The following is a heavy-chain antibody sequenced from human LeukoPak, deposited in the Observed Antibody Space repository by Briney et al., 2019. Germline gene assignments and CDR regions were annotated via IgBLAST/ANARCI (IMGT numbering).Heavy chain of an antibody. V-gene: IGHV3-7*01. D-gene: IGHD3-22*01. CDR2: IKQDGSEK. CDR1: GFTFSSYW. J-gene: IGHJ4*02. Sequence: GGSLRLSCAASGFTFSSYWMSWVRQAPGKGLEWVANIKQDGSEKYYVDSVKGRFTISRDNAKNSLYLQMNSLRAEDTAVYYCARHPHTLPYYDSSGYYYGKYFDYWGQGTLVTVSS. CDR3: ARHPHTLPYYDSSGYYYGKYFDY.